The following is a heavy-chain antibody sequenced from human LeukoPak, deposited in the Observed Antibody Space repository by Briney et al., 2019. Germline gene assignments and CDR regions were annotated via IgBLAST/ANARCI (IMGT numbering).Heavy chain of an antibody. CDR2: IIPIFGTA. V-gene: IGHV1-69*13. Sequence: GASVKVSCKASGGTFSSYAISWVRQAPGQGLELMGGIIPIFGTANYAQKFQGRVTITADESTSTAYMELSSLRSEDTAVYYCARELSVSSGWSLRARENWFDPWGQGTLVTVSS. CDR3: ARELSVSSGWSLRARENWFDP. CDR1: GGTFSSYA. J-gene: IGHJ5*02. D-gene: IGHD6-19*01.